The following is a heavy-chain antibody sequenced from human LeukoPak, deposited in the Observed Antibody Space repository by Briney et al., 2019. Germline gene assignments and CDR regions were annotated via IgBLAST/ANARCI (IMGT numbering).Heavy chain of an antibody. J-gene: IGHJ4*02. V-gene: IGHV4-39*01. CDR2: IYYSGST. CDR3: ASSPYSSSSFDY. D-gene: IGHD6-13*01. Sequence: SETLSLTCTVSGGSISSSSYYRGWLRQPPGRGLEWIGSIYYSGSTYYNPSLKSRVTISVDTSKNQLSLKLSTVTAADTAVYYCASSPYSSSSFDYWGQGTLVTVSS. CDR1: GGSISSSSYY.